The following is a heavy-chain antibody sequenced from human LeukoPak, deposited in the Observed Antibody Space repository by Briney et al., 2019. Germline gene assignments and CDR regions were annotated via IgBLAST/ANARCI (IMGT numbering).Heavy chain of an antibody. V-gene: IGHV3-21*01. D-gene: IGHD3-22*01. J-gene: IGHJ4*02. CDR3: ANYDSSGYYQDY. CDR2: ISSSSSYI. Sequence: PGGSLRLSCAASGFTFSSYSMNWVRQAPGKGLEWVSSISSSSSYIYYADSVKGRFTISRDNAKNSPYLQMNSLRAEDTAVYYCANYDSSGYYQDYWGQGTLVTVSS. CDR1: GFTFSSYS.